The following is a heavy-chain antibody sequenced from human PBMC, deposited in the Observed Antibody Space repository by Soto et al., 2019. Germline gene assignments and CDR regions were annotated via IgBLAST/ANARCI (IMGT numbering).Heavy chain of an antibody. Sequence: GGSLRLSCAASEIPFSTYALHLVRQAPGKAPEWVAFIFHDGRNTYHTDSVRGRFTLSRDNSENTVYLQMNSRRVKDPAVYYWQKAKVNADRRRDYKDYGMDVGGQGTTNNVSS. V-gene: IGHV3-30*02. CDR2: IFHDGRNT. J-gene: IGHJ6*02. CDR1: EIPFSTYA. CDR3: QKAKVNADRRRDYKDYGMDV. D-gene: IGHD4-4*01.